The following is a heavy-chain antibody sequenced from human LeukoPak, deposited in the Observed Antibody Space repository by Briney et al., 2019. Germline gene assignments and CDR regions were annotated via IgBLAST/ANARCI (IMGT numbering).Heavy chain of an antibody. Sequence: GGSLRLSCAASGFTVSSNYMSWVRQAPGKGLERVAHTNQDGSKNYYVDSVRGRFTLSIDNAKNSLYLQMNSLRAEDTAVYYCATTVAGYPDDYFDYWGQGTLVTVSS. D-gene: IGHD6-19*01. CDR3: ATTVAGYPDDYFDY. V-gene: IGHV3-7*01. CDR2: TNQDGSKN. CDR1: GFTVSSNY. J-gene: IGHJ4*02.